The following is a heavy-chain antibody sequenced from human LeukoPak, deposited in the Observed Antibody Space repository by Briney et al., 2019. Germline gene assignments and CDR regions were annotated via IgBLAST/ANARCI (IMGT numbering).Heavy chain of an antibody. J-gene: IGHJ4*02. Sequence: SETLALTCSVSGGSISSSSYYWGWIRQSPGKGLEWIGSMYYRGTTYENSSLKSRLTLSIDTSNNQFSLKLTSVAAADTAVYFCAREYSRSVVAGSRPDLWGQGLLVTVSS. V-gene: IGHV4-39*02. CDR2: MYYRGTT. D-gene: IGHD2-21*01. CDR3: AREYSRSVVAGSRPDL. CDR1: GGSISSSSYY.